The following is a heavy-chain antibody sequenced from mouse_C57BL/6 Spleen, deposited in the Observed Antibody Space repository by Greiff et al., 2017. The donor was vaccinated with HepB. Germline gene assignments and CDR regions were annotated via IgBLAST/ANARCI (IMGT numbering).Heavy chain of an antibody. J-gene: IGHJ3*01. CDR3: ARSDYGSSGGFAY. D-gene: IGHD1-1*01. CDR1: GYTFTSYW. V-gene: IGHV1-52*01. Sequence: QVQLQQPGAELVRPGSSVKLSCKASGYTFTSYWMHWVKQRPIQGLEWIGNIDPSDSETHYNQKFKDKATLTVDKSSSTAYMQISSLTSEDSAVYYCARSDYGSSGGFAYWGQGTLVTVSA. CDR2: IDPSDSET.